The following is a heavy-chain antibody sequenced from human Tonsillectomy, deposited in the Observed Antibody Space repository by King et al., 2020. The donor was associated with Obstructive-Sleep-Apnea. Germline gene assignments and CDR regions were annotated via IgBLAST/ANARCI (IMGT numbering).Heavy chain of an antibody. CDR1: GGTFSTYA. V-gene: IGHV1-69*12. Sequence: QLVQSGAEVRKPTSSVKVSCKASGGTFSTYAFSWVRQAPGQGLEWMGGIIPIFGTTNYAQTFQGRVTITADESTSTAYMELSSLRSEDTALYYCARRINYSNYFDYWGQGTLVTVSS. CDR2: IIPIFGTT. CDR3: ARRINYSNYFDY. D-gene: IGHD4-11*01. J-gene: IGHJ4*02.